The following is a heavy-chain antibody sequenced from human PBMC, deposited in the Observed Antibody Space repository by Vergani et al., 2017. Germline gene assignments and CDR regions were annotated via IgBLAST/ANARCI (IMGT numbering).Heavy chain of an antibody. V-gene: IGHV3-23*01. CDR1: GFTFSSYA. CDR3: AKDPRITMSSDY. D-gene: IGHD3-22*01. Sequence: EVQLLESGGGLVQPGGSLRLSCAASGFTFSSYAMSWVRQAPGKGLEWVSAISGSGGRTYYADSVKGRFTISRDNSKNTLYLQMNSLRAEDTAVYYCAKDPRITMSSDYWGQGTLVTVSS. J-gene: IGHJ4*02. CDR2: ISGSGGRT.